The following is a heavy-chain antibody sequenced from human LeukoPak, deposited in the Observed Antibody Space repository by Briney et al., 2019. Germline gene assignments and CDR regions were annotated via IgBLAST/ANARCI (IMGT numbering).Heavy chain of an antibody. CDR3: AKGYCRGNSCYDDRGAFDY. CDR2: IYYSGST. Sequence: PSETLSLTCTGSGGSISSSSYYWGWIRQPPGKGLEWIGSIYYSGSTYYNPSLKSRVTISVDTSKNQFSLKLSSVTAADTAVYYCAKGYCRGNSCYDDRGAFDYWGQGTLVTVSS. CDR1: GGSISSSSYY. J-gene: IGHJ4*02. D-gene: IGHD2-2*01. V-gene: IGHV4-39*07.